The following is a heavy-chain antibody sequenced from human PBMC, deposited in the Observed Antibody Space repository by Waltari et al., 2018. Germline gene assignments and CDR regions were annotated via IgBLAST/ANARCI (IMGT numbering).Heavy chain of an antibody. Sequence: QVPLVESGGGVVQPGRSLRLSCAAYGFDLDNYGMHWVRQAPGKGLEWVAIIWFDGTTTYYADSVKGRFTISRDSSRNTVYLQMKSLRAEDTAVYYCARDDRSIAALQYWGQGTLVTVSS. D-gene: IGHD6-6*01. CDR3: ARDDRSIAALQY. V-gene: IGHV3-33*01. J-gene: IGHJ4*02. CDR1: GFDLDNYG. CDR2: IWFDGTTT.